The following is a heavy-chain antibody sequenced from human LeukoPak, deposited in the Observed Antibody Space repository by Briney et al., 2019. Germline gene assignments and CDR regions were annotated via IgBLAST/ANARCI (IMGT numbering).Heavy chain of an antibody. J-gene: IGHJ5*02. D-gene: IGHD3-9*01. CDR3: ARSRLVRPGDWFDP. CDR2: IYYSGST. V-gene: IGHV4-59*01. Sequence: PSETLSLTCTVSSGSISTYYWSWIRQPPGKGLEWIGYIYYSGSTNYNPSLKSRVTISVDTSKNQFSLKLSSVTAADTAVYYCARSRLVRPGDWFDPWGQGTLVTVSS. CDR1: SGSISTYY.